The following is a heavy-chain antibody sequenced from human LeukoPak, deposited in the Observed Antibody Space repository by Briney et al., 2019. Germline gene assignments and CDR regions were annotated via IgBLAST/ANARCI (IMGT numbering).Heavy chain of an antibody. Sequence: GASVKVSCKASGGTFSSYAISWVRQAPGQGLEWMGRIIPILGIANYAQKFQGRVTITADKSTSTAYMELSSLRSEDTAVYYCARALRHEPNDFWRGHDWFDPWGQGTLVTVSS. D-gene: IGHD3-3*01. V-gene: IGHV1-69*04. J-gene: IGHJ5*02. CDR1: GGTFSSYA. CDR3: ARALRHEPNDFWRGHDWFDP. CDR2: IIPILGIA.